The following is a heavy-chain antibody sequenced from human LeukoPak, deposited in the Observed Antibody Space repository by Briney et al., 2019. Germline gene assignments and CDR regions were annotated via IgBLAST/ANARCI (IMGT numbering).Heavy chain of an antibody. D-gene: IGHD2-15*01. J-gene: IGHJ3*02. CDR2: ISGYNGNT. CDR3: ARGGPQWNAFDI. Sequence: ASVKVSCKASGYTFTSYGINWVRLAPGQGLEWMGWISGYNGNTNYAQKFQGRVIMTTDTSTSTNTVYMELRGLTSDDTAIYFCARGGPQWNAFDIWGQGTRVTVSS. CDR1: GYTFTSYG. V-gene: IGHV1-18*01.